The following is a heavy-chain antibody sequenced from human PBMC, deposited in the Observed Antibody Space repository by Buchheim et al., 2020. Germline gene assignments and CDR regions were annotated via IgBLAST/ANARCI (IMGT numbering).Heavy chain of an antibody. J-gene: IGHJ5*02. CDR2: INHSGST. D-gene: IGHD3-3*01. Sequence: QVQLQQWGAGLLKPSETLSLTCAVYGGSFSGQYWSWIRQPPGKGLQWIGEINHSGSTNYNPSLKSRLTISLDTSKNQFSLNLSSVTDADTAVYYCARREFFGAVGSWGQGTL. CDR1: GGSFSGQY. CDR3: ARREFFGAVGS. V-gene: IGHV4-34*01.